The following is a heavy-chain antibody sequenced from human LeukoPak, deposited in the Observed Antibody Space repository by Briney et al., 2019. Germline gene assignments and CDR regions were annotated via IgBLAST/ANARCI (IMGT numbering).Heavy chain of an antibody. Sequence: AGSLRLSCAASGFTFSSYSMNWVSQAPGKGLEWVSSISSSSSYIYYADSVKGRFTISRDNAKNSLYLQMNSLRAEDTAVYYCARQYSSGWYEGLDWFDPWGQGTLVTVSS. CDR2: ISSSSSYI. V-gene: IGHV3-21*01. CDR3: ARQYSSGWYEGLDWFDP. J-gene: IGHJ5*02. CDR1: GFTFSSYS. D-gene: IGHD6-19*01.